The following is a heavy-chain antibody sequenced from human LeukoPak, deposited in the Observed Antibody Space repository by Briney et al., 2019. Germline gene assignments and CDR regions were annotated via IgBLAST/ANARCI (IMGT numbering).Heavy chain of an antibody. D-gene: IGHD3-3*01. V-gene: IGHV3-53*05. CDR2: IYSGGST. Sequence: GGSLRLSCAASGFTVSSNYMSWVRQAPGKGLEWVSVIYSGGSTYYADSVKGRFTISRDNSKNTLYLQMSSLRAEDTAVYYCVKGGRADFWSGYSSFDYWGQGTLVTVSS. CDR3: VKGGRADFWSGYSSFDY. CDR1: GFTVSSNY. J-gene: IGHJ4*02.